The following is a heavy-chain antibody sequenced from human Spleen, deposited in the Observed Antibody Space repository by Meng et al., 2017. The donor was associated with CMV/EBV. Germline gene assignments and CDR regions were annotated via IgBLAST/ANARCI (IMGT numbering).Heavy chain of an antibody. CDR2: IIGILGIE. V-gene: IGHV1-69*02. CDR1: GGTFGSST. D-gene: IGHD2-2*01. CDR3: ARGQLPAYYFDH. J-gene: IGHJ4*02. Sequence: SCHVAGGTFGSSTVSWVRQAPGQGLEWMGRIIGILGIERYSQKLQGRVTITADRSTNTAYMELSSLRSEDTAVYYCARGQLPAYYFDHWGRGTLVTVSS.